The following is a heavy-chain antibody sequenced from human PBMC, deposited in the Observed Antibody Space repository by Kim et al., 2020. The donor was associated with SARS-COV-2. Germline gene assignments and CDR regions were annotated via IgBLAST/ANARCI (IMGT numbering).Heavy chain of an antibody. D-gene: IGHD3-3*01. CDR3: ARYSSGPYAFDI. V-gene: IGHV4-31*02. J-gene: IGHJ3*02. Sequence: YYTPSLKSRVTISVDTSKNPFSLKLSSVTAANTAVYYCARYSSGPYAFDIWGQGTMVTVSS.